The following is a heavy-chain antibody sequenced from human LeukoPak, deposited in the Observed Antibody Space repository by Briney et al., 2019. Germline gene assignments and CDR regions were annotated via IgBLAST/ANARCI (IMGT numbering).Heavy chain of an antibody. J-gene: IGHJ3*02. D-gene: IGHD1-14*01. CDR1: GYTFTDYY. V-gene: IGHV1-2*02. CDR2: INSNSGDT. CDR3: ATPNNIDAFDM. Sequence: ASVKVSCKASGYTFTDYYMHWVRQAPGQGLEWMGWINSNSGDTNYAQNFQGRVTMTRDTSISTVYMELSSLRSEDTAVYYCATPNNIDAFDMWGQGTMVTVSS.